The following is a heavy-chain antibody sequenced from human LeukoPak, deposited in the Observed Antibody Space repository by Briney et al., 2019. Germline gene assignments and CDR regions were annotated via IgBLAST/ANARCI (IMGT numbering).Heavy chain of an antibody. V-gene: IGHV3-15*01. Sequence: PGGSLRLSCAASGFTFSNASMSWVRQAPGKGLEWVGRIKSKTDGGTTDYAAPVKGRFIISRADSENTLYLQMNSLKIEDTAVYYCITDPLTLGYCSSASCRKMGGQGTLVTVSS. CDR2: IKSKTDGGTT. CDR3: ITDPLTLGYCSSASCRKM. J-gene: IGHJ4*02. D-gene: IGHD2-2*01. CDR1: GFTFSNAS.